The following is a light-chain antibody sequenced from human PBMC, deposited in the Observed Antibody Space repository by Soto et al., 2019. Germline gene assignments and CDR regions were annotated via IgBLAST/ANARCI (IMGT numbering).Light chain of an antibody. J-gene: IGLJ2*01. CDR2: EAT. Sequence: QSVLTQPASVSGSPGQSITISCTGTSSDVGSYDLVTWYQQHPGTAPKLMIYEATKRPPGVSDRFSGSKSGNTASLTISGLQAEDEAAYYCCSYAGSTTFVVFGGGTQLTVL. CDR1: SSDVGSYDL. V-gene: IGLV2-23*02. CDR3: CSYAGSTTFVV.